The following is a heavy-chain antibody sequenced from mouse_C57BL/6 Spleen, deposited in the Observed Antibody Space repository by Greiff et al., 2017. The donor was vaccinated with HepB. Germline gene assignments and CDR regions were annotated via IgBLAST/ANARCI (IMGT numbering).Heavy chain of an antibody. Sequence: VQLQQSGPELVKPGASVKISCKASGYAFSSSWMNWVKQRPGKGLEWIGRIYPGDGDTNYNGKFKGKATLTADKSSSTAYMQLSSLTSEDSAVYFCARRDYDYDVPFAYWGQGTLVTVSA. CDR1: GYAFSSSW. CDR3: ARRDYDYDVPFAY. D-gene: IGHD2-4*01. J-gene: IGHJ3*01. CDR2: IYPGDGDT. V-gene: IGHV1-82*01.